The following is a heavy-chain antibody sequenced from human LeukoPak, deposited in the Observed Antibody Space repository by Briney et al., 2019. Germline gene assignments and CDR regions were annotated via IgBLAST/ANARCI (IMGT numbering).Heavy chain of an antibody. V-gene: IGHV3-7*01. CDR3: TRLGGSYYTY. CDR2: IKQDGGEK. D-gene: IGHD1-26*01. J-gene: IGHJ4*02. Sequence: GGSLRLSCVASGFTFSSYWMSWVRQAPGKGLEWVANIKQDGGEKYYVDSVKGRFTISRGNAKNSLFLQMNSLRAEDTAVYYCTRLGGSYYTYWGQGTLVTVSS. CDR1: GFTFSSYW.